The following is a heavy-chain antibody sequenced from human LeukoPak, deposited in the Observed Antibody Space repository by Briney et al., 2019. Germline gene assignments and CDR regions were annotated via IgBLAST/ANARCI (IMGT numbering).Heavy chain of an antibody. CDR2: ISGSGGST. V-gene: IGHV3-23*01. CDR3: ARGNNYYDSSGYLDY. D-gene: IGHD3-22*01. Sequence: GGSLRLSCAASGFTFSSYGMSWVRQAPGKGLEWVSAISGSGGSTYYADSVKGRFTISRDNSKNTLYLQMNSLRAEDTAVYYCARGNNYYDSSGYLDYWGQGTLVTVSS. CDR1: GFTFSSYG. J-gene: IGHJ4*02.